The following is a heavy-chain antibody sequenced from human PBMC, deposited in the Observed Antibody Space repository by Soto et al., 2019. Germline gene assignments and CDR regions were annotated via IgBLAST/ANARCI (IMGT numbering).Heavy chain of an antibody. D-gene: IGHD6-13*01. CDR2: IKEDGSEK. J-gene: IGHJ4*02. CDR1: GSTFSGHW. Sequence: EEQLVESGGGLVQPGGSLRVSCAASGSTFSGHWMTWVRQAPGKGLEWVASIKEDGSEKKYVDSAKGRFTISRDNAKKSLYLQMNSLRGDDTAVYYCARGGSNRFGLWGQGTLVTVSS. V-gene: IGHV3-7*04. CDR3: ARGGSNRFGL.